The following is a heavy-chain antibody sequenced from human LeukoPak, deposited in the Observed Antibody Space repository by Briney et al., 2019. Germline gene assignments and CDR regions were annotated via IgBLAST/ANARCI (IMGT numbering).Heavy chain of an antibody. Sequence: GGSLRLSCAASGFTFSSYSMNWVRQAPGKGPEWVSSISSSSSYIYYADSVKGRFTISRDNAKNSLYLQMNSLRAEDTAVYYCARGNILTGYDYWGQGTLVTVSS. D-gene: IGHD3-9*01. J-gene: IGHJ4*02. V-gene: IGHV3-21*01. CDR3: ARGNILTGYDY. CDR2: ISSSSSYI. CDR1: GFTFSSYS.